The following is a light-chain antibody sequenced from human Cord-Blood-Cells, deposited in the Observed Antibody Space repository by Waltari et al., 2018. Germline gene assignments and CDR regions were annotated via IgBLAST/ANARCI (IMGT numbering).Light chain of an antibody. CDR2: AAS. Sequence: IQLTQSLSFLSASVGDRVPIPCRASQGISSYLAWYQQKPGKAPKLLIYAASTLQSGVPSRFSGSGSGTEFTLTISSLQPEDFATYYCQQLNSYPITFGQGTRLEIK. J-gene: IGKJ5*01. CDR3: QQLNSYPIT. CDR1: QGISSY. V-gene: IGKV1-9*01.